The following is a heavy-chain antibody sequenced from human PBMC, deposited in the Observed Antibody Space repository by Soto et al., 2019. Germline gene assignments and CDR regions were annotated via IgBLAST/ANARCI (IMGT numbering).Heavy chain of an antibody. CDR3: ASSPSTTVSYYHYYYMDV. V-gene: IGHV3-7*01. Sequence: PGGSLRLSCAASGFTFSSYWMSWVRQAPGKGLEWVANIKQDGSEKYYVDSVKGRFTISRDNAKNSLYLQMNSLRAEDTAVYYCASSPSTTVSYYHYYYMDVWGKGTTVTVSS. CDR1: GFTFSSYW. D-gene: IGHD4-17*01. CDR2: IKQDGSEK. J-gene: IGHJ6*03.